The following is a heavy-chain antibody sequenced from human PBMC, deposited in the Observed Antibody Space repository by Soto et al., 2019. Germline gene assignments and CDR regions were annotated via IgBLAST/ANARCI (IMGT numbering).Heavy chain of an antibody. V-gene: IGHV3-23*01. CDR1: GFTFSSYA. D-gene: IGHD3-22*01. Sequence: QLGGSLRLSCAASGFTFSSYAMSWVRQAPGKGLEWVSAISGSGGSTYYADSVKGRFTISRDNSKNTLYLQMNSLRAEDTDVYYCAKDWDSSGYQTGGDAFDIWGQGTMVTVSS. J-gene: IGHJ3*02. CDR3: AKDWDSSGYQTGGDAFDI. CDR2: ISGSGGST.